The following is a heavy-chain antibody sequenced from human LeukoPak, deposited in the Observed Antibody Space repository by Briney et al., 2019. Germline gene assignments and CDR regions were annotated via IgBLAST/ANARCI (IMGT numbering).Heavy chain of an antibody. CDR2: IYHSGIT. D-gene: IGHD2-2*01. CDR3: ARQGCTSCPDYYYYYGMDV. Sequence: KASETLSLTCTVSGDSITSSYWNWIRQTPGKGLEWIGYIYHSGITNYNPSLKSRVTMSVDTSKNQFSLKLSSVTAADTAVYYCARQGCTSCPDYYYYYGMDVWGQGTTVTVSS. J-gene: IGHJ6*02. CDR1: GDSITSSY. V-gene: IGHV4-59*08.